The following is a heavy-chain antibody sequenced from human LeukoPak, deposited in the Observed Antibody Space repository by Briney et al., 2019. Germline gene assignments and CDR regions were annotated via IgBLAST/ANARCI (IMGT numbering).Heavy chain of an antibody. CDR2: TNSDGSTT. CDR3: AREVVPAVPYDSYYGMDV. Sequence: PGGSLRLSCAASGFIFSSFWVHWVRQVPGKGLAWVSHTNSDGSTTDYADSVRGRFTISRDNAKNTLYLQMNRLTVEDTAVYYCAREVVPAVPYDSYYGMDVWGQGTTFTVSS. D-gene: IGHD2-2*01. V-gene: IGHV3-74*01. CDR1: GFIFSSFW. J-gene: IGHJ6*02.